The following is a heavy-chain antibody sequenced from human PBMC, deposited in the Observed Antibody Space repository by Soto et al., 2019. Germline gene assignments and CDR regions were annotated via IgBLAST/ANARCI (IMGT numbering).Heavy chain of an antibody. CDR1: GYSFTSNW. CDR3: ARHQRAGSASRKIDC. CDR2: INPADSDI. J-gene: IGHJ4*02. V-gene: IGHV5-51*01. Sequence: GESLKISCQGSGYSFTSNWIGWVRQMPGKGLEWMGIINPADSDIKYSPSFQGQVTISADKSIGTAYLQWSSLKASDTAMYYCARHQRAGSASRKIDCWGQGTLVTVSS. D-gene: IGHD6-19*01.